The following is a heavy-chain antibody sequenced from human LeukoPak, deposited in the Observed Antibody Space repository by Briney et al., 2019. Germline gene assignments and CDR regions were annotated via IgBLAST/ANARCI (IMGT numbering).Heavy chain of an antibody. CDR1: GYTFTAYH. CDR2: IIPNSGAT. D-gene: IGHD2-21*01. Sequence: ASVKVSCKPSGYTFTAYHMHWVRQAPGQGLEWMGRIIPNSGATNYAQNFQDRVTLTRDTSINTAYMELSRLRPDDTAVYFCARGISGGFDIWGQGTMVTVSS. CDR3: ARGISGGFDI. J-gene: IGHJ3*02. V-gene: IGHV1-2*06.